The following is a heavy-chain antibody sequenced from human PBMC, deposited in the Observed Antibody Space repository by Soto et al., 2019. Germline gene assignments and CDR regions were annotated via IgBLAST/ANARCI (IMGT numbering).Heavy chain of an antibody. V-gene: IGHV1-69*01. CDR1: GGTFSSYA. CDR2: IIPIFGTA. D-gene: IGHD3-22*01. J-gene: IGHJ6*02. Sequence: QVQLVQSGAEVKKPGSSVKVSCKASGGTFSSYAISWVRQAPGQGLEWMGGIIPIFGTANYAQKFQGRVTITADESTSTAYMERSSLRSEDTAVYYCASNYDDSSPPHYYYYGMDVWGQGTTVTVSS. CDR3: ASNYDDSSPPHYYYYGMDV.